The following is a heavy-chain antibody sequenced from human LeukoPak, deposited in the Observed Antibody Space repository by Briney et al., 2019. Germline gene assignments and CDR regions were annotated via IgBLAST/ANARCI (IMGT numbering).Heavy chain of an antibody. CDR2: ISGSGVST. CDR1: GFTFSSYA. CDR3: AKDERNWNYNLASQTYD. J-gene: IGHJ4*02. D-gene: IGHD1-7*01. V-gene: IGHV3-23*01. Sequence: GRSLRLSCAASGFTFSSYAMHWVRQAPGKGLEWVSAISGSGVSTYYADSVKGRFTISRDNSKNTLYLQMNSLRAEDTAVYYCAKDERNWNYNLASQTYDWGQGTLVTVSS.